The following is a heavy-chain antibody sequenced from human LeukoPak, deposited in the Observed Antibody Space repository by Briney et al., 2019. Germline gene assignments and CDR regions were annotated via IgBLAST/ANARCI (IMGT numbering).Heavy chain of an antibody. D-gene: IGHD6-13*01. CDR2: INAGNGNT. CDR3: ARAGAAAGPRNWFDP. V-gene: IGHV1-3*01. J-gene: IGHJ5*02. CDR1: GYTFTTYA. Sequence: ASVKVSCKASGYTFTTYAMHWVRQAPGQRLEWMGWINAGNGNTIYSQKFQGRVTITRDTSASTAYMELSSLRSEDTAVYYCARAGAAAGPRNWFDPWGQGALVTVSS.